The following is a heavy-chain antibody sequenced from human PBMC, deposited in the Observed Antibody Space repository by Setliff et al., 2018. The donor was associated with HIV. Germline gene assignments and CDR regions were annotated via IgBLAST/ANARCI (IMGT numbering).Heavy chain of an antibody. V-gene: IGHV4-39*01. J-gene: IGHJ6*03. D-gene: IGHD4-4*01. CDR2: IYYSGST. CDR1: GGSISSSSYY. Sequence: SETLSLTCTVSGGSISSSSYYWGWIRQPPGKGLEWIGSIYYSGSTYYNPSLKSRVTISVGTSKNQFSLKLSSVTAADTAVYYCARLTTVTNYYYYYMDVWGKGTTVTVSS. CDR3: ARLTTVTNYYYYYMDV.